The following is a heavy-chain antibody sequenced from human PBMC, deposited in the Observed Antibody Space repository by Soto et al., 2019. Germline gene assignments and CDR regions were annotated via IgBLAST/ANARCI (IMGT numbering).Heavy chain of an antibody. J-gene: IGHJ4*02. CDR3: ARHRNFDILTGHPDY. CDR2: IDPSDSYT. CDR1: GHSFTSYW. D-gene: IGHD3-9*01. Sequence: PGESLKISCKGSGHSFTSYWISWVRQMPVKGLEWMGRIDPSDSYTNYSPSFQGHVTISADKSISTAYLQWSSLKASDTAMYYCARHRNFDILTGHPDYWGQGTLVTVYS. V-gene: IGHV5-10-1*01.